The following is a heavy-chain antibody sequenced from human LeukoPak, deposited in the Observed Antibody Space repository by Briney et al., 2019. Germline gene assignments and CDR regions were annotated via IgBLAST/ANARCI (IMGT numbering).Heavy chain of an antibody. V-gene: IGHV4-61*02. J-gene: IGHJ4*02. CDR1: GGSISSGSYY. D-gene: IGHD1-26*01. Sequence: PSETLSLTCTVSGGSISSGSYYRSWIRQPAGKGLEWIGRIYTSGSTNYNPSLKSRVTISVDTSKNQFSLKLSSVTAADTAVYYCARVWWELRGFDYWGQGTLVTVSS. CDR2: IYTSGST. CDR3: ARVWWELRGFDY.